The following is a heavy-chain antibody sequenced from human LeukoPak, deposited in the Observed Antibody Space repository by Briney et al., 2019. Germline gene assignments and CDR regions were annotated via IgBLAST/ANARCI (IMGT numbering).Heavy chain of an antibody. Sequence: PGGSLRLSCAASGFTFSSFGMHWVRQIPGMGLEWVAFIRYDGSNKYYADSVKGRFTISRDNSKNTLYLQMNSLRAEDTAVYYCAKELWSRSSTSCYFYDRPLAFDYWGQGTLVTVSS. J-gene: IGHJ4*02. CDR3: AKELWSRSSTSCYFYDRPLAFDY. CDR1: GFTFSSFG. CDR2: IRYDGSNK. V-gene: IGHV3-30*02. D-gene: IGHD2-2*01.